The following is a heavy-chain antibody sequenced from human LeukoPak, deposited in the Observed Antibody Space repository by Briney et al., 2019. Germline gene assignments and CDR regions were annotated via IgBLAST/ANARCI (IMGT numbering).Heavy chain of an antibody. Sequence: SETLSLTCTVSGGSISSHYWSWIRQPPGKGLEWIGYIYYSGSTNYNPSLKSRVTISVDTSKNQFSLKLSSVTAADTAVYYCARTARAALPYYYYYYMDVWAKGTTVTVSS. J-gene: IGHJ6*03. CDR2: IYYSGST. CDR1: GGSISSHY. CDR3: ARTARAALPYYYYYYMDV. V-gene: IGHV4-59*11. D-gene: IGHD6-6*01.